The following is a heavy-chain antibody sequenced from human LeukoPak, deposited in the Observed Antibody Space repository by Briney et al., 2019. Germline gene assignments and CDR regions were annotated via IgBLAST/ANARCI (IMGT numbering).Heavy chain of an antibody. Sequence: PSETLSLTCTVSGGSIGSSSYYWGWIRQPPGKGLEWIGSIYYSGSTYYNPSLKSRVTISVDTSKNQFSLKLSSVTAADTAVYYCARHSLRYFDWLGAFDIWGQGTMVTVSS. D-gene: IGHD3-9*01. V-gene: IGHV4-39*01. CDR1: GGSIGSSSYY. J-gene: IGHJ3*02. CDR3: ARHSLRYFDWLGAFDI. CDR2: IYYSGST.